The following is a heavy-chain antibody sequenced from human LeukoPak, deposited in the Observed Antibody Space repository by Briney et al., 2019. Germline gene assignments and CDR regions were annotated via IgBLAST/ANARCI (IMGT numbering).Heavy chain of an antibody. Sequence: GGSLRLSCAASGFTFSSYGMHWVRQAPGKGLEWVAVISYDGSNKYYADSVKGRFTISRDNSKNTLYLQMNSLRAEDTAVYYCAKDRGYWGQGTLVTVSS. CDR2: ISYDGSNK. J-gene: IGHJ4*02. V-gene: IGHV3-30*18. CDR1: GFTFSSYG. CDR3: AKDRGY.